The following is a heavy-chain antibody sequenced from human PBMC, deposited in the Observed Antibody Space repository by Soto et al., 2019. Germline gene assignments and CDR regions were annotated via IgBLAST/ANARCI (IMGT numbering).Heavy chain of an antibody. D-gene: IGHD6-19*01. Sequence: QLQLQESGPGLVKPSETLSLTCTVSGGSISSSSYYWGWIRQPPGKGLEWIGSIYYSGSTYYNPSLKSRVTISVDTSKNQFSLKLSSVTAADTAVYYCARHSSGWYWYFDYWGQGTLVTVSS. CDR2: IYYSGST. V-gene: IGHV4-39*01. CDR1: GGSISSSSYY. CDR3: ARHSSGWYWYFDY. J-gene: IGHJ4*02.